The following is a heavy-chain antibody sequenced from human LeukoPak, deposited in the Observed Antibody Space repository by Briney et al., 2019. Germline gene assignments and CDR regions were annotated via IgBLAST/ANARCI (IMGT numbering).Heavy chain of an antibody. CDR1: GGTFSRHA. CDR2: IIPIFGTA. Sequence: SVKVSCKASGGTFSRHAFTWVRQAPGQGLEWMGGIIPIFGTANYAQKFQGRLTITTDESTSTAYMELSSLRSEDTAVYYCARDMKSSVGSSGYYYWDYWGQGTLVTVSS. V-gene: IGHV1-69*05. D-gene: IGHD3-22*01. J-gene: IGHJ4*02. CDR3: ARDMKSSVGSSGYYYWDY.